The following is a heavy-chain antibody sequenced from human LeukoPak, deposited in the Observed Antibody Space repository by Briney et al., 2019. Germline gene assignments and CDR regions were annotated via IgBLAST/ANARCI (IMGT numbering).Heavy chain of an antibody. V-gene: IGHV3-48*03. CDR2: ISSSGSTI. D-gene: IGHD4-17*01. J-gene: IGHJ4*02. CDR3: ARGLRRNKPDY. Sequence: GESLRLSCAASGFTFSSYEMNWVRQAPGKGLEWVSYISSSGSTIYYADSVKGRFTISRDNAKNSLYLQMNSLRGEDTAVYYCARGLRRNKPDYWGQGTLVTVSS. CDR1: GFTFSSYE.